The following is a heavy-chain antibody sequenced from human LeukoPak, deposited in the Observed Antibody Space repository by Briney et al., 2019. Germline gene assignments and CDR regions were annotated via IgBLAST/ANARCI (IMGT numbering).Heavy chain of an antibody. Sequence: GGSLRISCAASGFTFSSYAMSWVSQAPGKGLEWVSAISGSGGSTYYADSVKGRFTISRDNSKNTLYLQMNSLRAEDTAVYYCAKGGYNWNYFDYWGQGTLVTVSS. CDR2: ISGSGGST. J-gene: IGHJ4*02. V-gene: IGHV3-23*01. CDR1: GFTFSSYA. D-gene: IGHD1-20*01. CDR3: AKGGYNWNYFDY.